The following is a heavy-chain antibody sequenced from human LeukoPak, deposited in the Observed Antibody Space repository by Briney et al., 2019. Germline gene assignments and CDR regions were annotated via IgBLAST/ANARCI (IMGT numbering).Heavy chain of an antibody. CDR3: ATYSSSWWIDAFDI. D-gene: IGHD6-13*01. CDR2: MNPNCGNT. V-gene: IGHV1-8*03. J-gene: IGHJ3*02. CDR1: GYTFTSYD. Sequence: ASVKVSCKASGYTFTSYDINWVRQATGQGLEWMGWMNPNCGNTGYAQKFQGRVTITRNTSISTAYMELSSLRSEDTAVYYCATYSSSWWIDAFDIWGQGTMVTVSS.